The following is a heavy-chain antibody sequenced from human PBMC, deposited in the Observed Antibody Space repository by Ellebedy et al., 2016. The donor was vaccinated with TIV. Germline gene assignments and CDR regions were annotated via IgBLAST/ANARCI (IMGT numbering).Heavy chain of an antibody. V-gene: IGHV4-59*08. J-gene: IGHJ6*02. CDR3: ARQVVGAYYYYYGMDV. CDR1: GGSISSYY. D-gene: IGHD1-26*01. CDR2: IYYSGST. Sequence: MPSETLSLTCTVSGGSISSYYWSWIRQPPGKGLEWIGYIYYSGSTNYNPSLQSRVTISVDTSKNQFSLKLSSVTAADTAVYYCARQVVGAYYYYYGMDVWGQGTTVTVSS.